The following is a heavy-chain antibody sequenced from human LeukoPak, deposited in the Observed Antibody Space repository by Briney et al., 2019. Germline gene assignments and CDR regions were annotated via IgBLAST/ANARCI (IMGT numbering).Heavy chain of an antibody. CDR2: ISGGGGTT. Sequence: PGGSLRLSCAASGFTFRSYAMKWVRQAPGKGLEWVSAISGGGGTTYYADSVKGRFTISRDNSKNTLYLQMNSLRAEDTAVYYCAKDGSDWGFDYWGQGTPVTVSS. CDR3: AKDGSDWGFDY. CDR1: GFTFRSYA. J-gene: IGHJ4*02. V-gene: IGHV3-23*01. D-gene: IGHD6-19*01.